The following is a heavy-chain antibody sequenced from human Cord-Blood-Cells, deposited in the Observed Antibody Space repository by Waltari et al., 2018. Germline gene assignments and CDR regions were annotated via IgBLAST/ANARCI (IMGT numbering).Heavy chain of an antibody. CDR2: FDPETGET. Sequence: QVQLVQSGDEVKMPGASVKVSCKVSGYTLTELSMHWVRQAPGKGLEWMGGFDPETGETIYAPKVQGRVTMTADTSTATAYSELSSLRSEDTTVDYCATRANWGYWYFDLWGRGTLVTVSS. D-gene: IGHD7-27*01. V-gene: IGHV1-24*01. CDR1: GYTLTELS. CDR3: ATRANWGYWYFDL. J-gene: IGHJ2*01.